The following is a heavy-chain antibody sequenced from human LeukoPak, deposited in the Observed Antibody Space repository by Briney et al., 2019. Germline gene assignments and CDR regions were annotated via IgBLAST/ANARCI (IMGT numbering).Heavy chain of an antibody. Sequence: GGSLRLSCAASGFTFSSYGMHWVRQAPGKGLEWVAVISYDGSNKYYADSVKGRFTISRDNSKNTLYLQMNSLRAEDTAVYYCAKDYSGSLGDWGQGTLVTVSP. CDR3: AKDYSGSLGD. D-gene: IGHD1-26*01. J-gene: IGHJ4*02. CDR2: ISYDGSNK. CDR1: GFTFSSYG. V-gene: IGHV3-30*18.